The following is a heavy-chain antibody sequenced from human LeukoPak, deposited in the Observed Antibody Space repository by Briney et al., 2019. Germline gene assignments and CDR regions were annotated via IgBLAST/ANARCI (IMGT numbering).Heavy chain of an antibody. CDR3: ARGLTKTALTTGAFGY. Sequence: GGSLRLSCAVSGFAFDSEAMSWVRQSPARGLEWVASISPGGGTTYYADSVKGRFTISRDNAKNSLYLQMNSLRAEDTAVYYCARGLTKTALTTGAFGYWGQGTLVTVSS. CDR1: GFAFDSEA. J-gene: IGHJ4*02. V-gene: IGHV3-48*04. CDR2: ISPGGGTT. D-gene: IGHD4-11*01.